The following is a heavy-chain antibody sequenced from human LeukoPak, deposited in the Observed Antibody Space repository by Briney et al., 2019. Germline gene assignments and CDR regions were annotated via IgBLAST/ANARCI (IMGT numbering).Heavy chain of an antibody. J-gene: IGHJ3*02. CDR2: IRSKANNYAT. Sequence: GGSLKLSCAASGFTFSDSAMHWVRQASGKGLEWVGRIRSKANNYATAYVASVKGRFTISRDGSKNMAYLQMNSLKTEDTAVYYCSRLLESSGYPSAFDIWGQGTMVTVSS. D-gene: IGHD3-22*01. V-gene: IGHV3-73*01. CDR1: GFTFSDSA. CDR3: SRLLESSGYPSAFDI.